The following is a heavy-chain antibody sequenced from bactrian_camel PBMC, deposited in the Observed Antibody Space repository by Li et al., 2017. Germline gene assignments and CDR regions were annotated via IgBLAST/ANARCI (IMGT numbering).Heavy chain of an antibody. CDR3: AKDWAATVDPRRLV. CDR1: GFRFGDYP. D-gene: IGHD4*01. J-gene: IGHJ4*01. V-gene: IGHV3S1*01. Sequence: HVQLVESGGGSVQAGGSLTLSCAASGFRFGDYPMGWVRQRPGKELEWVACLNPYGEAQTYAPAVKGRFVIDRDNAKNTVYLQLNSLKTEDTAMYYCAKDWAATVDPRRLVRGQGTQVTVS. CDR2: LNPYGEAQ.